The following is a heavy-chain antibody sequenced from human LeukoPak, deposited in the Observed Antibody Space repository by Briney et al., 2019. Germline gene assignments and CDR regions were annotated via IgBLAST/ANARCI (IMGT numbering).Heavy chain of an antibody. V-gene: IGHV4-30-4*07. J-gene: IGHJ4*02. CDR1: GGSISSGGYS. D-gene: IGHD5-12*01. CDR2: IYYSGST. CDR3: AREGSGYDFGY. Sequence: SETLSLTCAVSGGSISSGGYSWSWIRQPPGKGLEWIGYIYYSGSTYYNPSLKSRVTISVDTSKNQFSLKLSSVTAADTAVYYCAREGSGYDFGYWGQGTLVTVSS.